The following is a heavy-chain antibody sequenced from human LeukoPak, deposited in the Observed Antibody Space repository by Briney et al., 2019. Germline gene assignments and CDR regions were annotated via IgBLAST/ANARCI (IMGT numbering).Heavy chain of an antibody. J-gene: IGHJ5*02. V-gene: IGHV3-48*02. CDR1: GFTFSNYG. CDR3: VKDLSGRYSFGP. Sequence: GGSLRLSCAASGFTFSNYGMNWVRQAPGRGLEWISYISTSGVTMFCADSVKGRFTISRDNAKNSLYLQMNSLRDEDTAVYYCVKDLSGRYSFGPWGQRTLVTVSS. CDR2: ISTSGVTM. D-gene: IGHD1-26*01.